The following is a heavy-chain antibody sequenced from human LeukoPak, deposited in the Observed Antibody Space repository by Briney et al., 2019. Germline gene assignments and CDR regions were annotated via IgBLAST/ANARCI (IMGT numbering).Heavy chain of an antibody. CDR3: ARVKMGATVSDYYYYYMDV. CDR2: IISNGGNT. V-gene: IGHV3-64*01. D-gene: IGHD1-26*01. Sequence: GGSLRLSCTASGFSFSSYTMHWVRQAPGKGLEYVSAIISNGGNTHYTNSVKGRFTISRDNSKNTLYLQMGSLRPDDMAVYYCARVKMGATVSDYYYYYMDVWGKGTTVTVSS. J-gene: IGHJ6*03. CDR1: GFSFSSYT.